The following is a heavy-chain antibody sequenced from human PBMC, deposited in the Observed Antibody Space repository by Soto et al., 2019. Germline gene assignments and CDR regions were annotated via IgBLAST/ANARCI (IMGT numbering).Heavy chain of an antibody. CDR1: GGSISNYY. Sequence: SETLSLTCTVSGGSISNYYCNWIRQPAGKGLEWIGRIDTSGSTNYNPSLKSRVTMSVDTSKQEFSLKLSSVTAADTALYYCARGGQDFWSGPFDYWGQGALVTVSS. V-gene: IGHV4-4*07. D-gene: IGHD3-3*01. J-gene: IGHJ4*02. CDR3: ARGGQDFWSGPFDY. CDR2: IDTSGST.